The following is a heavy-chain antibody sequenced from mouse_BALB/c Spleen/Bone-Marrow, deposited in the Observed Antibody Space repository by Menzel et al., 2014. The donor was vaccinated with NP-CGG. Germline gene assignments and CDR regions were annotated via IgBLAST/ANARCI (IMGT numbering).Heavy chain of an antibody. D-gene: IGHD2-3*01. V-gene: IGHV1-4*01. CDR3: ARSMIIYFAMDY. J-gene: IGHJ4*01. Sequence: VMLVESGAELARPGASLKMSCRTSGYTFTSYTVHWIKQRPGQGLEWIGYINPSSNYTNYNQKFKDKATLTADKSSNTAYMQLSSLTSEDSAVYYCARSMIIYFAMDYWGQGTSVTVSS. CDR2: INPSSNYT. CDR1: GYTFTSYT.